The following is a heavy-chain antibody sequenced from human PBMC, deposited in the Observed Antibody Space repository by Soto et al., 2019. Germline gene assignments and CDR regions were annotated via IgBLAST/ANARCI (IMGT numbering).Heavy chain of an antibody. Sequence: SETLSLTCTVSGAALSSGGYFSTWVRQPPGKGLEWLGYIYYSEGTNYNPSLKSRVTISLDKSKSQFSLRLISVSAADTAVYYCTRELSDDKRFDPWGQGTLVTVSS. J-gene: IGHJ5*02. D-gene: IGHD1-1*01. CDR1: GAALSSGGYF. V-gene: IGHV4-61*08. CDR2: IYYSEGT. CDR3: TRELSDDKRFDP.